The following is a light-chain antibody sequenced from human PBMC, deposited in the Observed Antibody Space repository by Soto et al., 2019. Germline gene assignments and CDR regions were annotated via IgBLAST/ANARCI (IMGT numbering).Light chain of an antibody. Sequence: ETVLTQSPGTVSPSPGERATLSCRTSQSVNNNLFAWYQQRPGQAHRLLIHVVFNRATGIPDRFSGSGSGTDFTLTISRLEPEDSAVYYCQHYDGSPRTFGQGTKLEI. J-gene: IGKJ2*01. V-gene: IGKV3-20*01. CDR2: VVF. CDR3: QHYDGSPRT. CDR1: QSVNNNL.